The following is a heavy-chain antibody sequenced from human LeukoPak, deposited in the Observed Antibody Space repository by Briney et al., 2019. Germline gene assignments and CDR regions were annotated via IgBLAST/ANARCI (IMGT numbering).Heavy chain of an antibody. J-gene: IGHJ4*02. D-gene: IGHD7-27*01. CDR2: IYATGST. CDR3: ASRKLGNDY. Sequence: SETLSLTCTVSGGSIISYYWTWIRQPAGKGLEWIGRIYATGSTNYNPSLKSRVTISADTSQNQFSLKLSSVTAADTAVYYCASRKLGNDYWGQGTPVTVSS. CDR1: GGSIISYY. V-gene: IGHV4-4*07.